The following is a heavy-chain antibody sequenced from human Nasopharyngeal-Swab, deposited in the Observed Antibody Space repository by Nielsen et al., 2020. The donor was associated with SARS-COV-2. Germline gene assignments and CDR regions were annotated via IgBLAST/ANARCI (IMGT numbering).Heavy chain of an antibody. CDR3: ARGPSVPYSSTTHYYYYGMDV. Sequence: ASVKVSCKASGYTFTSYDINWVRPATGQGLEWMGWMNPNSGNTGNAQKFQGRVTMTRNTSISTAYMGLSSLRSEDTAVYYCARGPSVPYSSTTHYYYYGMDVWGQGTTVTVSS. CDR1: GYTFTSYD. D-gene: IGHD6-13*01. CDR2: MNPNSGNT. V-gene: IGHV1-8*01. J-gene: IGHJ6*02.